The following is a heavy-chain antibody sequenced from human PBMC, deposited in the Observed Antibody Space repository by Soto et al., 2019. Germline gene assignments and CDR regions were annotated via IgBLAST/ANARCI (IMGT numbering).Heavy chain of an antibody. CDR1: GATFNDYT. V-gene: IGHV1-69*08. CDR2: VIPLLDAS. D-gene: IGHD2-15*01. J-gene: IGHJ6*03. Sequence: QVQLVQSGAEVKKPGSSVRISCAASGATFNDYTLTWVRRAPGQGLEWMGRVIPLLDASNYAEKFQDRVTITADRSTSTVYMELSGLKSEDSAIYYCASGKCQMTQDRMGFYYYMDVWGKGTTVTVSS. CDR3: ASGKCQMTQDRMGFYYYMDV.